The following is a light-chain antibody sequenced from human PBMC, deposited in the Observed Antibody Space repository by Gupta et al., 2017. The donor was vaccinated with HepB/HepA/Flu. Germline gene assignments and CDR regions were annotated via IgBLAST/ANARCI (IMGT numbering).Light chain of an antibody. Sequence: QSAPTQPPSVSGSPGQSVTIPCTRNNSDVGFYNHVSWYQQPPGTAPKLMIYGVNNRPSGVPDRFSGSKSGNTASLTISGLQAEDEADYYCCSYTTSDSLIFGGGTKLTVL. V-gene: IGLV2-18*02. J-gene: IGLJ2*01. CDR1: NSDVGFYNH. CDR2: GVN. CDR3: CSYTTSDSLI.